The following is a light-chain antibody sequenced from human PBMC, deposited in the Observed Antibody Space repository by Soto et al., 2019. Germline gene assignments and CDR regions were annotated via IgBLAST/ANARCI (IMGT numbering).Light chain of an antibody. CDR2: GAS. CDR1: QSVSSD. J-gene: IGKJ1*01. V-gene: IGKV3-15*01. CDR3: QQYNDWPPWT. Sequence: EIVMTQSPATLSESPGERATHSCRASQSVSSDLAWYQQKPGQAPRLLIYGASTRATGIPARFSGSGSGTEFTLTISSLQSEDFAVYYCQQYNDWPPWTFGQGTKVDIK.